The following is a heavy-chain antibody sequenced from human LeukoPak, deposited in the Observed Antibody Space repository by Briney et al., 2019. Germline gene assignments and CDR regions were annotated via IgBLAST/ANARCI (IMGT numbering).Heavy chain of an antibody. CDR1: GFTVSSNY. D-gene: IGHD1-26*01. Sequence: GGSLRLSCAASGFTVSSNYMSWVRQAPGKGLEWVSVIYSGGSTYYADSVKGRFTISRDNSKNTLYLRMNSLRAEDTAVYYCARDGVELDFDYWGQGTLVTVSS. J-gene: IGHJ4*02. CDR3: ARDGVELDFDY. CDR2: IYSGGST. V-gene: IGHV3-66*01.